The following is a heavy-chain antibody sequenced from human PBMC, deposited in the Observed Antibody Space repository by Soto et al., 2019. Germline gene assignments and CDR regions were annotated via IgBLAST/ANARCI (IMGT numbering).Heavy chain of an antibody. J-gene: IGHJ4*02. Sequence: QVQLVQSGAEVKKPGASVKVSCKTSGYTFTTYGINWVRQAPGQGLEWMGWISAYNGKTNYAQELQGIQGRVTMTTDTSTTTAYMELRSLRSDDTAVYYCARGSSSGWFVYFDYWGQGTLVTVSS. CDR2: ISAYNGKT. CDR3: ARGSSSGWFVYFDY. V-gene: IGHV1-18*01. CDR1: GYTFTTYG. D-gene: IGHD6-19*01.